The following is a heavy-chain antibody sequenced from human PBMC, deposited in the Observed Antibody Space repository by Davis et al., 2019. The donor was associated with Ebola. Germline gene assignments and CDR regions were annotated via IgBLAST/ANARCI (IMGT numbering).Heavy chain of an antibody. D-gene: IGHD3-16*01. Sequence: SDKVSCKASRYTFTGYYMLSLRQAPGQGLEWMGWINPKDGGTSYAEKFQGRVTMTRDTSISTAYMELSSLRSDDTARYYCARDHGGGTRDNYFDYWGQGTLVTVSS. CDR1: RYTFTGYY. V-gene: IGHV1-2*02. CDR3: ARDHGGGTRDNYFDY. J-gene: IGHJ4*02. CDR2: INPKDGGT.